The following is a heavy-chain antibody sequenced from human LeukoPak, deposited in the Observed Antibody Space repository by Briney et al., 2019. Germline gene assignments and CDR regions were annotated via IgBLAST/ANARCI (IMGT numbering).Heavy chain of an antibody. D-gene: IGHD3-10*01. CDR2: ISGSGGST. J-gene: IGHJ4*02. CDR3: AKDYYPSGTYYYFDY. CDR1: GLTFSTFA. V-gene: IGHV3-23*01. Sequence: GGSLRLSCAASGLTFSTFAMSWVRQAPGKGLEWVSTISGSGGSTYYADSVKGRFTISRDNSKNTLYLQMNSLRAEDTAVYYCAKDYYPSGTYYYFDYWGQGTLVTVSS.